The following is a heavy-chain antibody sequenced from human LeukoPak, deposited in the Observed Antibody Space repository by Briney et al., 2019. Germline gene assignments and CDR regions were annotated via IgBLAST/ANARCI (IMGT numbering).Heavy chain of an antibody. CDR1: GFTFSSYW. J-gene: IGHJ4*02. V-gene: IGHV3-7*01. D-gene: IGHD3-16*01. Sequence: GGSLRLSCAASGFTFSSYWVNWVRQAPGKGLEWVASVNEGGSERYYVDSVRGRFTISRDNAKNSLYLQMNSLRAEDTAVYYCARALGDDPIDHWGQGTLVPVSS. CDR3: ARALGDDPIDH. CDR2: VNEGGSER.